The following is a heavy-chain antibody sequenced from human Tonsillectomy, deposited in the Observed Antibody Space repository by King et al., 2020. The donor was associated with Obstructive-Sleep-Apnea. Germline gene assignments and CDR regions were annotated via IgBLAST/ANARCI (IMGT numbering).Heavy chain of an antibody. J-gene: IGHJ4*02. CDR1: GYTLTELS. Sequence: HDQLVQSGAEVKKPGASVKVSCKVSGYTLTELSMHWVRQTPGKGLEWMGGFDPVDGETIYAQKFQGRVTMTEDTSTDTAYMDLSSLRSEDTAVYYCAASKPMIVAVMVYWGQGTPVTVSS. D-gene: IGHD3-22*01. V-gene: IGHV1-24*01. CDR3: AASKPMIVAVMVY. CDR2: FDPVDGET.